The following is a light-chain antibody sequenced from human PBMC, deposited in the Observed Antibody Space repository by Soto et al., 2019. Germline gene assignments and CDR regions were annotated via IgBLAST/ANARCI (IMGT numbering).Light chain of an antibody. CDR1: QGIRND. CDR3: LQDYDYPFT. CDR2: GVS. V-gene: IGKV1-6*01. J-gene: IGKJ2*01. Sequence: AIQMTQSPSSLSASVGDRVTITCRASQGIRNDLGWYQQKPGKAPKLLIYGVSSLESGVPSRFSGSGSGTDFTLTIGSLQPEDFVTYYCLQDYDYPFTFGQGTKVEIK.